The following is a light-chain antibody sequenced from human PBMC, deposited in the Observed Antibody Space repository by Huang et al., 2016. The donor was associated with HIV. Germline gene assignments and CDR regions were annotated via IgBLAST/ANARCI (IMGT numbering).Light chain of an antibody. V-gene: IGKV3-11*01. CDR1: QSVSSH. CDR2: DAS. CDR3: QQRSNWRT. J-gene: IGKJ5*01. Sequence: EIVLTQSPATLSLSPGERATLSCRASQSVSSHLAWYQQKPGQAPRLLIYDASNRATGTPARFSGSGSGTDFTLTISSLEPEDFAVYYCQQRSNWRTFGQGTRLEIK.